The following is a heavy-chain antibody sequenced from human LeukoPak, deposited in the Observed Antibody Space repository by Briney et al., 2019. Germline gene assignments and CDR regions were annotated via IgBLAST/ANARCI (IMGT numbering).Heavy chain of an antibody. CDR1: GFTYSSHW. D-gene: IGHD3-10*01. Sequence: GGSLRLSRAASGFTYSSHWMSWVRQAPGKGLEGVAHIKQDGSEKYYVDSVKGRFTISRDNAKNSLYLQMNSLRAGDTAVYYCARERWFGETHAYYYYYYGMDVWGQGTTVTVSS. V-gene: IGHV3-7*01. J-gene: IGHJ6*02. CDR3: ARERWFGETHAYYYYYYGMDV. CDR2: IKQDGSEK.